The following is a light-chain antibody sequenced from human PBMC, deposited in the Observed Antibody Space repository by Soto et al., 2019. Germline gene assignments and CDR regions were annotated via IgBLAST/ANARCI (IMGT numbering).Light chain of an antibody. Sequence: QSVLTQPASVSGSPGQSITISCTGTSSDVGGYIYVSWYQQHPGKAPKLMIYDVTSRPSGVSYRFSGSKSGNTASLTISGLQAEDEADYYCSSYAGSRNVFGTGTKVTVL. V-gene: IGLV2-14*01. CDR1: SSDVGGYIY. J-gene: IGLJ1*01. CDR3: SSYAGSRNV. CDR2: DVT.